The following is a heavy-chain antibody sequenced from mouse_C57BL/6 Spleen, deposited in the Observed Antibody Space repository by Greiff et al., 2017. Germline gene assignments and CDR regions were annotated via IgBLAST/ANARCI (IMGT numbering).Heavy chain of an antibody. CDR2: ISNGGGST. CDR1: GFTFSDYY. V-gene: IGHV5-12*01. CDR3: ARHALYYAMDY. J-gene: IGHJ4*01. Sequence: EVQVVESGGGLVQPGGSLKLSCAASGFTFSDYYMYWVRQTPEKRLEWVAYISNGGGSTYYPDTVKGRFTISRDNAKNTLYLQMSRLKSDDTAMYYCARHALYYAMDYWGQGTSGTVSS.